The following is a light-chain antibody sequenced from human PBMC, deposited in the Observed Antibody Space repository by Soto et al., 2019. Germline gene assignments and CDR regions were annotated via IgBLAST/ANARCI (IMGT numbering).Light chain of an antibody. CDR1: QSVSSN. CDR3: QQYNNWPPWT. V-gene: IGKV3-15*01. CDR2: GAS. Sequence: EIVMTQSPATLSVSPGERATLSCRASQSVSSNLAWYQQKPGQAPRLLIYGASTRPTGIPARFSGSGSGTEFTLTISSLQSEDFAVYCCQQYNNWPPWTFGQGTKVEIK. J-gene: IGKJ1*01.